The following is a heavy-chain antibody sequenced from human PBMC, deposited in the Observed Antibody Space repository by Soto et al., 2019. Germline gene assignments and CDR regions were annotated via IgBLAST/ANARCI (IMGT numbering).Heavy chain of an antibody. D-gene: IGHD6-13*01. CDR1: GCTFSSNA. Sequence: QVQLLQSGAEVKQPGSSVKVSCKASGCTFSSNAITWVRQAPGQGLEWMGGIIPIFATANYAQKFQGRVKITADESTRTAYMELSSLRSEDTAVYYCAGGSRVIGAAGPLDYWGQGNLVTVSS. V-gene: IGHV1-69*12. CDR2: IIPIFATA. J-gene: IGHJ4*02. CDR3: AGGSRVIGAAGPLDY.